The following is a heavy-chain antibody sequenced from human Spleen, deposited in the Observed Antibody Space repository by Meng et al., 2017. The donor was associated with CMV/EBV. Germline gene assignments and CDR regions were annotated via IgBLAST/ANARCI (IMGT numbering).Heavy chain of an antibody. V-gene: IGHV3-49*04. D-gene: IGHD2-2*01. CDR3: TRSFQLLNYYFYGMDV. CDR2: IRSKAYGGTT. Sequence: GGSLRLSCAASGFTFTNAWMSWVRQAPGKGLEWVGFIRSKAYGGTTEYAASVKGRFTISRDDSKSIAYVQMNSLKTEDTAVYYCTRSFQLLNYYFYGMDVWGQGTTVTVSS. J-gene: IGHJ6*02. CDR1: GFTFTNAW.